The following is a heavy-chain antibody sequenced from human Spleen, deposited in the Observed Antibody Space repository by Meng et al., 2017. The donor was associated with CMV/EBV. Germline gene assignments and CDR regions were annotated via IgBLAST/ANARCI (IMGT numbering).Heavy chain of an antibody. V-gene: IGHV1-2*02. CDR1: GYTFTGYY. D-gene: IGHD2-2*02. CDR2: INPNSGGT. J-gene: IGHJ5*02. Sequence: ASVKVSCKTSGYTFTGYYIHWVRQAPGQGLEWLGWINPNSGGTNYAQRFQGGVTMTRDTSITTAYLDLSWLRSDDTAVYYCARFPARPSYCSSTSCYTGWFDPWGQGTLVTVSS. CDR3: ARFPARPSYCSSTSCYTGWFDP.